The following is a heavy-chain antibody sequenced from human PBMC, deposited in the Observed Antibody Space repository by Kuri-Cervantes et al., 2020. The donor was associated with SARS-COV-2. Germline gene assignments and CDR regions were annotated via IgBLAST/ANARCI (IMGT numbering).Heavy chain of an antibody. CDR1: GYTFTSYY. J-gene: IGHJ4*02. CDR2: INPSGGST. D-gene: IGHD5-24*01. Sequence: ASVKVSCKASGYTFTSYYMHWVRQAPGQGLEWMGIINPSGGSTSYAQKFQGRVTMTRDTSTSTVYMELSSLRSEDTAVYYCARENLIDGYHDGCFDYWGQGTLVTVSS. V-gene: IGHV1-46*01. CDR3: ARENLIDGYHDGCFDY.